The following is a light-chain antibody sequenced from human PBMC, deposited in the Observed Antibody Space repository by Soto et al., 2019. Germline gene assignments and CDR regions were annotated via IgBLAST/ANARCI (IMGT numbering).Light chain of an antibody. CDR1: QSVSSSF. V-gene: IGKV3-20*01. J-gene: IGKJ4*01. Sequence: IVLTQSPGTLSLSPGERSTLSCRATQSVSSSFLSWYQQRPGQSPRLLIFCASNRATGIPDRFSGSGSGTDFSLTISRLEPEDCAVYYCQQYGNSITFGGGTKVDIK. CDR3: QQYGNSIT. CDR2: CAS.